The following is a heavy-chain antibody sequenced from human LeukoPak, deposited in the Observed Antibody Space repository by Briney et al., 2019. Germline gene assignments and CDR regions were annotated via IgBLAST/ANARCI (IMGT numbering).Heavy chain of an antibody. J-gene: IGHJ4*02. D-gene: IGHD2-15*01. V-gene: IGHV4-38-2*02. CDR1: GYSISSGYY. CDR3: ARIRVADFDF. CDR2: IYHSGSS. Sequence: PSETLSLTCTVSGYSISSGYYWGWIRQAPGKGLEWIGTIYHSGSSYYNPSLKSRVTISLDTSKNQFSLKLSSVTAADTAVYYCARIRVADFDFWGQGTLVTVSS.